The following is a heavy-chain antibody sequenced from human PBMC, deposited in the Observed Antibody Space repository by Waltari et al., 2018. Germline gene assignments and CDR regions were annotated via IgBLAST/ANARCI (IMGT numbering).Heavy chain of an antibody. CDR3: ARDKLGKYGTKDAFDI. J-gene: IGHJ3*02. CDR2: ISAYNGNT. Sequence: QVQLEPSGAEVNKPGASARVSCPASGYTFASYGISCVRRAPGQGLEWMGWISAYNGNTNYAQKLQGRVTMTTDTSTSTAYMELRSLRSDDTAVYYCARDKLGKYGTKDAFDIWGQGTMVTVSS. V-gene: IGHV1-18*01. CDR1: GYTFASYG. D-gene: IGHD2-2*01.